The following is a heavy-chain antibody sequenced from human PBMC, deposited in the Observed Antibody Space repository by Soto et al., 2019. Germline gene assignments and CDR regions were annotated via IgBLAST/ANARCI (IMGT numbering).Heavy chain of an antibody. D-gene: IGHD3-9*01. CDR1: GYTFTNYA. V-gene: IGHV1-3*01. CDR3: ARGRAGYYFDY. J-gene: IGHJ4*02. CDR2: INAGNGNT. Sequence: QVPLVQSGAEVKKPGASVKVSCKASGYTFTNYAMHWVRQAPGQRLEWMGWINAGNGNTKYSQKFQGRVTITRDTSASTAYMELSSLRSEDTAVYYCARGRAGYYFDYWGQGTLVTVSS.